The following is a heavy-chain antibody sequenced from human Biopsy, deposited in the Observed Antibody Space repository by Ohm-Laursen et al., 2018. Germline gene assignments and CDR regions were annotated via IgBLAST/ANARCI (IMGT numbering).Heavy chain of an antibody. CDR2: NIPILGTG. CDR3: ATKLTGYFHH. Sequence: VKISCKASGGTFSNYGVNWVRQAPGQGLEWLGGNIPILGTGNYAQKFQDRVTVAADTSTSTAAMELRSLRSDDTAVYYCATKLTGYFHHWGQGTLVIVSS. J-gene: IGHJ1*01. D-gene: IGHD3-9*01. CDR1: GGTFSNYG. V-gene: IGHV1-69*06.